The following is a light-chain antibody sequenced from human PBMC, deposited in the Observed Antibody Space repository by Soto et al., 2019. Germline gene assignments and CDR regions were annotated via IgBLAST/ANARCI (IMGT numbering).Light chain of an antibody. Sequence: QSALTQPASVSGSPGQTITISCTGTSSDVGGYNYVSWYQQHPGKAPKLMIYEVSNRPSGVYHRFSGSKSGTTASLTISGLQADDDADYYCSSYTSSSTRVFGGGTKLTVL. CDR3: SSYTSSSTRV. CDR1: SSDVGGYNY. J-gene: IGLJ3*02. CDR2: EVS. V-gene: IGLV2-14*01.